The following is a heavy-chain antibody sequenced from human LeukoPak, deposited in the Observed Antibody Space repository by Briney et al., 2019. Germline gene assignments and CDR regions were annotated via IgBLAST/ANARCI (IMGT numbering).Heavy chain of an antibody. V-gene: IGHV1-8*01. D-gene: IGHD2-15*01. CDR2: MNPNSGNT. Sequence: ASVKVSCKPSGYTFTSYDINWVRQATGQGLEWMGWMNPNSGNTGYAQKFQGRVTMTRNTSISTAYMELSSLRSEDTAVYYCARFRGCSGGSCPVYYYYYYMDVWGKGTTVTVS. J-gene: IGHJ6*03. CDR1: GYTFTSYD. CDR3: ARFRGCSGGSCPVYYYYYYMDV.